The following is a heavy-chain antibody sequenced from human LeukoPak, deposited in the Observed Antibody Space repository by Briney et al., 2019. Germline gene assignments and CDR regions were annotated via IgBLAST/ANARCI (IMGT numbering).Heavy chain of an antibody. CDR3: ARGGPGPGFWSGYSYFQH. J-gene: IGHJ1*01. CDR2: INHSGST. V-gene: IGHV4-34*01. CDR1: GGSISSYY. D-gene: IGHD3-3*01. Sequence: PSETLSLTCTVSGGSISSYYWSWIRQPPGKGLEWIGEINHSGSTNYNPSLKSRVTISVDTSKNQFSLKLSSVTAADTAVYYCARGGPGPGFWSGYSYFQHWGQGTLVTVSS.